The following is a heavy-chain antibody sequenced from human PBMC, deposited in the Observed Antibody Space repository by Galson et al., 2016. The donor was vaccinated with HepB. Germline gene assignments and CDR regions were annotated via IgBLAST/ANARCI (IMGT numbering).Heavy chain of an antibody. D-gene: IGHD3-22*01. J-gene: IGHJ5*01. CDR1: GFGVGSTY. Sequence: SGFGVGSTYMNWVRQAPGEGLEWASVIYSNGRTYYADSVRGRFTVSRDRSKNILYLQMNSLRVEDTAVYYCARGPVVTYYSGPTWFDPWGQGTLVTVSS. CDR2: IYSNGRT. CDR3: ARGPVVTYYSGPTWFDP. V-gene: IGHV3-53*01.